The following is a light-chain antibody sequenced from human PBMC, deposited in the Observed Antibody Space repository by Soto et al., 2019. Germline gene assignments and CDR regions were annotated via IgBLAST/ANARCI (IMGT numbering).Light chain of an antibody. CDR3: QHYNSYSEA. J-gene: IGKJ1*01. CDR2: GAS. V-gene: IGKV3-15*01. CDR1: RSVSTN. Sequence: VMTQSPATLSVSQGEIATLSCRASRSVSTNLAWYQQKPGQAPRVLIYGASTRATAVPSRFSGSGSGTEFTLTISSLQPDDFATYYCQHYNSYSEAFGQGTKVDIK.